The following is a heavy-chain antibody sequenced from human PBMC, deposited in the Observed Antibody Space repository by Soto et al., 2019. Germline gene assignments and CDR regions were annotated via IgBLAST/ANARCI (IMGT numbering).Heavy chain of an antibody. CDR3: AKDLIRVVAATPLFDY. CDR2: ISYDGSNK. D-gene: IGHD2-15*01. CDR1: GFTFSSYG. Sequence: QVQLVESGGGVVQPGRSLRLSCAASGFTFSSYGMHWVRQAPGKGLEWVAVISYDGSNKYYADSVKGRFTISRDNSKNTLYLQMNSLRAEDKAVYYCAKDLIRVVAATPLFDYWGQGTLVTVSS. V-gene: IGHV3-30*18. J-gene: IGHJ4*02.